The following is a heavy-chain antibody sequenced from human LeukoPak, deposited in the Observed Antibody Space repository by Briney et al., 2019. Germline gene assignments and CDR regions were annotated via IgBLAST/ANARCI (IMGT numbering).Heavy chain of an antibody. Sequence: SETLSLTCTVSGGSISSGGYYWSWIRQHPGKGLEWIGYIYYSGSTYYNPSPKSRVTISVDTSKNQFSLKLSSVTAADTAVYYCASTPRAHSFGGVIAENPVYYWGQGTLVTVSS. CDR3: ASTPRAHSFGGVIAENPVYY. CDR1: GGSISSGGYY. CDR2: IYYSGST. V-gene: IGHV4-31*03. J-gene: IGHJ4*02. D-gene: IGHD3-16*01.